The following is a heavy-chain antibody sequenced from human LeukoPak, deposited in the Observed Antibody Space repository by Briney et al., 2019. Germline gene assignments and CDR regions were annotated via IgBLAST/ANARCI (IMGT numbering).Heavy chain of an antibody. CDR2: ISGSGGST. J-gene: IGHJ4*02. CDR1: GFTFSSYA. V-gene: IGHV3-23*01. CDR3: AKGTRIVVVVAATRNYFDY. Sequence: PGGSLRLSCAASGFTFSSYAMSWVRQAPGKGLEWVSAISGSGGSTYYADSVKGRFTISRDNSKNTLYLQMNSLRAEDTAVYYYAKGTRIVVVVAATRNYFDYWGQGTLVTVSS. D-gene: IGHD2-15*01.